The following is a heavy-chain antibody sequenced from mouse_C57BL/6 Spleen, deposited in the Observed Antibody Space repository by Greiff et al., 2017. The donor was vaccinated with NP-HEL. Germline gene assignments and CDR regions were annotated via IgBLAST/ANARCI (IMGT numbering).Heavy chain of an antibody. J-gene: IGHJ1*03. Sequence: EVQLQESGPGLVKPSQSLSLTCSVTGYSITSGYYWNWIRQFPGNKLEWMGYISYDGSNNYNPSLKNRISITRDTSKNQFFLKLNSVTTEDTATYYCARDDPTWYFDVWGTGTTVTVSS. CDR1: GYSITSGYY. CDR3: ARDDPTWYFDV. V-gene: IGHV3-6*01. CDR2: ISYDGSN.